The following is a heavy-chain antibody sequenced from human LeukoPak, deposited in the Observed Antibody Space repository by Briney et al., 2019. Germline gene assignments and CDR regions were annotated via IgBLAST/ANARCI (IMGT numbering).Heavy chain of an antibody. V-gene: IGHV4-34*01. Sequence: SETLSLTCAVYGGSFSGYYWSWIRQPPGKGLEWIGSIYYSGSTYYNPSLKSRVTISVDTSKNQFSLKLSSVTAADTAVYYCARLMGYDILTGYPDYWGQGTLVTVSS. CDR2: IYYSGST. J-gene: IGHJ4*02. CDR3: ARLMGYDILTGYPDY. D-gene: IGHD3-9*01. CDR1: GGSFSGYY.